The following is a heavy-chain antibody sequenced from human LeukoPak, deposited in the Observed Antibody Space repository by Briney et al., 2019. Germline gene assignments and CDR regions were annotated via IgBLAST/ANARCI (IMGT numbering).Heavy chain of an antibody. Sequence: GGSLRLSCAASGFTFSSYSMNWVRQAPGKGLEWVSSISSSSSYIYYADSVKGRFTISRDNAKNSLYLQMNSLRAEDTAVYYCARETPTDIVVVPAAIGAFDIWGQGTMVTVSS. J-gene: IGHJ3*02. V-gene: IGHV3-21*01. D-gene: IGHD2-2*01. CDR2: ISSSSSYI. CDR3: ARETPTDIVVVPAAIGAFDI. CDR1: GFTFSSYS.